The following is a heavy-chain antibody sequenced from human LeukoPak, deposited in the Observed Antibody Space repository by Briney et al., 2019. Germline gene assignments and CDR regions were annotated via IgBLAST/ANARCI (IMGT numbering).Heavy chain of an antibody. J-gene: IGHJ5*02. CDR3: ARDVTYYYDSSGYYSKP. V-gene: IGHV3-7*01. CDR2: IKQDGSEK. D-gene: IGHD3-22*01. Sequence: QAGGSLRLFCAASEFTFSSYWMSWVRQAPGKGLEWVASIKQDGSEKYYVDSVKGRVTISRDNAKNSLYLQMNSLRAEDTAVYYCARDVTYYYDSSGYYSKPWGQGTLVTVSS. CDR1: EFTFSSYW.